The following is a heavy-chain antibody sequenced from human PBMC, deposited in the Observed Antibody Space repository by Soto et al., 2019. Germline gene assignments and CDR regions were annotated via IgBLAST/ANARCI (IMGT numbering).Heavy chain of an antibody. D-gene: IGHD2-15*01. Sequence: QVQLQESGPGLVKPSETLSLTCTVSGGSISSYYWSWIRQPPGKGLEWIGYIYYSGSTNYNPSLKSRVTISVDTSTNQFSLKLSSVTAADTAVYYCARLRWYTLTRQYDAFDIWGQGTMVTVSS. J-gene: IGHJ3*02. CDR2: IYYSGST. V-gene: IGHV4-59*08. CDR3: ARLRWYTLTRQYDAFDI. CDR1: GGSISSYY.